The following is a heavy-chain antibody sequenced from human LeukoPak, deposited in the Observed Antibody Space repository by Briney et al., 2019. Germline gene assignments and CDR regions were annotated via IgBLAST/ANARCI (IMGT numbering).Heavy chain of an antibody. D-gene: IGHD3-10*01. Sequence: PSETLSLTCTVSGGSISSYYWSWIRQPPGKGLEWIGYIYYSGSTYYNPSLKSRVTISVDTSKNQFSLKLSSVTAADTAVYYCARDASYYGSGIDYWGQGTLVTVSS. J-gene: IGHJ4*02. CDR1: GGSISSYY. V-gene: IGHV4-30-4*08. CDR2: IYYSGST. CDR3: ARDASYYGSGIDY.